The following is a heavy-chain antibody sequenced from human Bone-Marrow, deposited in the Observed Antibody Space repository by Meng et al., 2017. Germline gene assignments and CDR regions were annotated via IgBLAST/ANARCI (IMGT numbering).Heavy chain of an antibody. D-gene: IGHD6-13*01. CDR2: IYYSGST. CDR1: GGSVSSGSYY. Sequence: SETLSLTCTVSGGSVSSGSYYWSWIRQPPGKGLEWIGYIYYSGSTNYNPSLKSRVTISVDTSKNQFSLKLSSVTAADTAVYYCARERGGAAAGTHGIAYWGQGKLVNGAS. V-gene: IGHV4-61*01. CDR3: ARERGGAAAGTHGIAY. J-gene: IGHJ4*02.